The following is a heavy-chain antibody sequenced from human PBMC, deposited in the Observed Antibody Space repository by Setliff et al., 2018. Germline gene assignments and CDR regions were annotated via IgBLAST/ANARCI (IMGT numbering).Heavy chain of an antibody. J-gene: IGHJ4*02. Sequence: ASVKVSCKASGGTFRSYGISWVRQAPGQGLEWMGGTIPMFGTTNYAQRFQGRVTITTDESTSTAYMELSSLRSEDTAVYFCAKSPVAYCSGAVCYPFDYWGQGTLVTVSS. CDR3: AKSPVAYCSGAVCYPFDY. V-gene: IGHV1-69*05. CDR1: GGTFRSYG. CDR2: TIPMFGTT. D-gene: IGHD2-8*02.